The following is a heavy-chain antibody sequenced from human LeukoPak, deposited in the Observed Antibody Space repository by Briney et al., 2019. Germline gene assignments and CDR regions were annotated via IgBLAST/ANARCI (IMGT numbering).Heavy chain of an antibody. CDR1: SGSITSYY. J-gene: IGHJ4*02. Sequence: SENLFLTCTVSSGSITSYYWSWTRQPPGKGLEWIGYIYYSGSTKYNPSLKSRVTISADTSKNQFSLKLSSVTAADTAVYYCAIGTTGDYPPYFDSWGQGTLVTVSS. CDR2: IYYSGST. V-gene: IGHV4-59*01. D-gene: IGHD4-17*01. CDR3: AIGTTGDYPPYFDS.